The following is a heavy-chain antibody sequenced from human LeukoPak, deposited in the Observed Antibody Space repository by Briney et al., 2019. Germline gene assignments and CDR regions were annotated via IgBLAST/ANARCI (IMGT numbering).Heavy chain of an antibody. Sequence: GGSLRLSCAASGFTFSTFAMHWVRQAPGKGLEWVANIKQDGSEKNYVDSVKGRFTISRDNAKNSLILQMNSLRDEDTAIYYCAKTTTRSSYYNKTGSNWFDPWGQGTLVTVSS. CDR1: GFTFSTFA. V-gene: IGHV3-7*03. J-gene: IGHJ5*02. CDR3: AKTTTRSSYYNKTGSNWFDP. D-gene: IGHD4-11*01. CDR2: IKQDGSEK.